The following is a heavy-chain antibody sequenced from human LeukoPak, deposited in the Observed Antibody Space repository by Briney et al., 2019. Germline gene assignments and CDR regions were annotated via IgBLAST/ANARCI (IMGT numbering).Heavy chain of an antibody. CDR2: IWYDGSNK. V-gene: IGHV3-33*06. CDR1: GFTFSSYG. J-gene: IGHJ4*02. D-gene: IGHD2-2*01. CDR3: AKDGLGIGTN. Sequence: GGSLRLSCAASGFTFSSYGMHWVRPAQGKGLEWVAVIWYDGSNKYYTDSVKGRFTTSRDNSENTLYLQMNSLRDEYTAVYYCAKDGLGIGTNWGQGTLVTVSS.